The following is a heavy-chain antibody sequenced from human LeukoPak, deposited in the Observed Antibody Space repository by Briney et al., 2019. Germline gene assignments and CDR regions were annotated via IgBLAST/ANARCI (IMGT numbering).Heavy chain of an antibody. CDR2: INPNSGGT. J-gene: IGHJ4*02. D-gene: IGHD2-2*01. Sequence: ASVKVSCKASGYTFTGYYMHWVRQAPGQGLEWMGWINPNSGGTNYSQKFQGRVTMTRDTSISTAYMELSRLRSDDTAVYYCARDRSDIVVAPAAQWGQGTLVTVSS. V-gene: IGHV1-2*02. CDR1: GYTFTGYY. CDR3: ARDRSDIVVAPAAQ.